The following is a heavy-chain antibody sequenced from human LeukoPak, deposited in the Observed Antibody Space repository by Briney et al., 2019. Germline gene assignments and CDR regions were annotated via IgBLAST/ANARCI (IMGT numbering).Heavy chain of an antibody. CDR3: ARDSTHSGRVD. CDR2: IYYSGST. J-gene: IGHJ4*02. CDR1: GGSISSYY. V-gene: IGHV4-59*01. D-gene: IGHD1-26*01. Sequence: SETLSLTCTVSGGSISSYYWSWIRQPPGKGLEWIGYIYYSGSTNYNPSLKSRVTISVDTSKNQFSLKLSSVTAADTAVYYCARDSTHSGRVDWGQGTLVTVSS.